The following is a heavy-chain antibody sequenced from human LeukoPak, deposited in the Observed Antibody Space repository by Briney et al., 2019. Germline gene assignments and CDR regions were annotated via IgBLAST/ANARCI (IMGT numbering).Heavy chain of an antibody. CDR2: IYYSGST. CDR3: ARVTSGYPSD. J-gene: IGHJ4*02. D-gene: IGHD3-3*01. CDR1: GGSISSYY. V-gene: IGHV4-59*01. Sequence: SETLSLTCTVSGGSISSYYWSWIRQPPGKGLEWIGYIYYSGSTNYNPSLKSRVTISVDTSKNQFSLKLSSVTAADTAVYYCARVTSGYPSDWGQGTLVTVSS.